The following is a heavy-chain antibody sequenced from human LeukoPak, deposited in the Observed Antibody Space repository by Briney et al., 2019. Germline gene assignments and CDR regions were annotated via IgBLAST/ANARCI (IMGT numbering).Heavy chain of an antibody. V-gene: IGHV3-23*01. CDR2: ISGDAITT. CDR1: GFSFRTYI. D-gene: IGHD4/OR15-4a*01. Sequence: GGSLRLSCTASGFSFRTYIMAWVRQVPGKGLEWISAISGDAITTYYAVPVKGRFTISRDNFRNTLCLQMDSLRADDSAVYYCAKDASPYSNYAVRWFDSWGQGTLVTVSS. CDR3: AKDASPYSNYAVRWFDS. J-gene: IGHJ5*01.